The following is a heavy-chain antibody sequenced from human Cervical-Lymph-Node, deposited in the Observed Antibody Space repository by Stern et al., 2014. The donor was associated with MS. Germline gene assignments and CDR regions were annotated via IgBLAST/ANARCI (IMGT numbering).Heavy chain of an antibody. CDR1: GGSISSGSYY. CDR3: ARGSSGWSNWFDP. D-gene: IGHD6-19*01. J-gene: IGHJ5*02. V-gene: IGHV4-61*02. CDR2: IYTSGST. Sequence: QLQLQESGPGLVKPSQTLSLTCTVSGGSISSGSYYWSWIRQPAGKGLEWIGRIYTSGSTHYNPSLKSRVTISADTSKNQFSLKLSSVTAADTAVYYCARGSSGWSNWFDPWGQGTLVTVSS.